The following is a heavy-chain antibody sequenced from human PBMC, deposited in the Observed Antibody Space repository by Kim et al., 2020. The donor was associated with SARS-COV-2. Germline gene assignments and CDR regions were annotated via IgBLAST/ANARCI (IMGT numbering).Heavy chain of an antibody. CDR1: GYTFTSYG. Sequence: ASVKVSCKASGYTFTSYGISWVRQAPGQGLEWMGWISAYNGNTNYAQKLQGRVTMTTDTSTSTAYMGLRSLRSDDTAVYYCARDPDIVVVPAAMQPPTGYYGMDVWGQGTTVTVSS. CDR2: ISAYNGNT. V-gene: IGHV1-18*01. CDR3: ARDPDIVVVPAAMQPPTGYYGMDV. D-gene: IGHD2-2*01. J-gene: IGHJ6*02.